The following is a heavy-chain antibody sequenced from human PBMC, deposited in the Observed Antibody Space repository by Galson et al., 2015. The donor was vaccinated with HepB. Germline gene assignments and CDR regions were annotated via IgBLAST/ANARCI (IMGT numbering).Heavy chain of an antibody. CDR1: GYTFTDYY. Sequence: VKVSCKVSGYTFTDYYMHWVQQAPGKGLQWMGLVDPEDGRTVYSEKFQDRVTMTADRSTDTASMELRSLRSEDTAVYYCATFCTDGVCYLGDYWGQGTLVTVSS. CDR2: VDPEDGRT. D-gene: IGHD2-8*01. CDR3: ATFCTDGVCYLGDY. J-gene: IGHJ4*02. V-gene: IGHV1-69-2*01.